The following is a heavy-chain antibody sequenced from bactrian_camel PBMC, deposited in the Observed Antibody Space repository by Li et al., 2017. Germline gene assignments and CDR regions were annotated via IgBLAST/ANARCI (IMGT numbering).Heavy chain of an antibody. J-gene: IGHJ4*01. D-gene: IGHD1*01. V-gene: IGHV3S40*01. CDR1: GLTFSMYD. Sequence: VQLVESGGGLVQPGGSLTLSCVASGLTFSMYDMVWVRQAPGRGREWVAGITSRGGTTYYGDSAKGRFTVSRDNAKNTVYLNMSSLQSEDTAMYYCILGNSILGKKGQGTQVTVS. CDR2: ITSRGGTT.